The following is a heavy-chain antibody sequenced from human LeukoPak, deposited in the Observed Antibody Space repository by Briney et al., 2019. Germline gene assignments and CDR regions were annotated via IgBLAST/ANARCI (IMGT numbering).Heavy chain of an antibody. J-gene: IGHJ4*02. D-gene: IGHD3-10*01. CDR3: ARDHGYGSGRYFDY. CDR2: IYSGGST. V-gene: IGHV3-66*01. CDR1: GFTVSSNY. Sequence: GGSLRLSCGASGFTVSSNYMSWVRQAPGKGLEWVSVIYSGGSTYYADSVKGRFTISRDNSKNTLYLQMNSLRAEDTAVYYCARDHGYGSGRYFDYWGQGTLVTVSS.